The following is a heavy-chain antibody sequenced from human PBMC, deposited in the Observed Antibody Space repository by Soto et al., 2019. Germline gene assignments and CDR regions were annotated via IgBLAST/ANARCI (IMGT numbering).Heavy chain of an antibody. V-gene: IGHV3-23*01. CDR3: AKSSSSWYGSYFDY. Sequence: GGSLRLSCAASGLTFNTFAMSWVRRAPGQGLDWVSTISETGSNTYYADSVKGRFTISRDNSKNTLYLQVNSLRAEDTAVYYCAKSSSSWYGSYFDYWGQGTLVTVSS. CDR2: ISETGSNT. D-gene: IGHD2-2*01. CDR1: GLTFNTFA. J-gene: IGHJ4*02.